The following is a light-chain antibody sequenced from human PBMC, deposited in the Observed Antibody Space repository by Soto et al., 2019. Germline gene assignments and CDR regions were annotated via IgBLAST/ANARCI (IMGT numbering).Light chain of an antibody. CDR1: QDISNY. CDR2: DAS. CDR3: QQYDNLAFT. V-gene: IGKV1-33*01. J-gene: IGKJ3*01. Sequence: DIQMTQSRSSLSASVGDRVTITCQASQDISNYLNWYQQKPGKAPKLLIYDASNLETGVPSRFSGSGSGTDFTFTISSLQPEDIATYYCQQYDNLAFTFGPGTKVDIK.